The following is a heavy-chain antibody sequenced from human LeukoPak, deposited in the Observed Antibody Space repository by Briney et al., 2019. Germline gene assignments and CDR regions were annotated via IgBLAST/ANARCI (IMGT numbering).Heavy chain of an antibody. D-gene: IGHD1-26*01. CDR1: GYSISSAYY. V-gene: IGHV4-38-2*02. Sequence: PSETLSLTCTVSGYSISSAYYWGWIRQPPGQGLEWIGSIYHSGNTYYNPSLKSRVTISVHTPENHLSLKLTSVTATDTAVYYCARHLRFGSSALPRDVFDIWGRGTVVSVSS. CDR2: IYHSGNT. J-gene: IGHJ3*02. CDR3: ARHLRFGSSALPRDVFDI.